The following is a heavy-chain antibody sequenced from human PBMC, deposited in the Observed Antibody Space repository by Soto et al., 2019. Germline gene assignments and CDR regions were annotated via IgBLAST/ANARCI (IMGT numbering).Heavy chain of an antibody. D-gene: IGHD1-26*01. V-gene: IGHV3-23*01. CDR3: ARLVVGANSGKDYYFDY. Sequence: EVSLILCCAAPRFTFSSYAMIWVRQAPAKGLEWVSAISGSGGSTYYADSVKGRFTISRDNSRNTLYLQMNSLRAEDTAVYYCARLVVGANSGKDYYFDYWGQGTLVTVSS. CDR2: ISGSGGST. J-gene: IGHJ4*02. CDR1: RFTFSSYA.